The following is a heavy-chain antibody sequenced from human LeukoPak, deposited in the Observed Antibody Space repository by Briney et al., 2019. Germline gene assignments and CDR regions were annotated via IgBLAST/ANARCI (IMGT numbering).Heavy chain of an antibody. Sequence: GSLRLSCAASGFTFSDYYMSWIRQAPGKGLGWVSYISSSGSTIYYADSVKGRFTISRDNAKNSLYLQMNSLRAEDTAVYYCARILRHIAAAVRSAWFDPRGQGTLVTVSS. CDR2: ISSSGSTI. CDR1: GFTFSDYY. J-gene: IGHJ5*02. CDR3: ARILRHIAAAVRSAWFDP. V-gene: IGHV3-11*01. D-gene: IGHD6-13*01.